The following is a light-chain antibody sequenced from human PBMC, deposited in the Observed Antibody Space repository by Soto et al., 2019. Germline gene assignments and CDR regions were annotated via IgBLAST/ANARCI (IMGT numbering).Light chain of an antibody. CDR3: SSDAGSNNLGV. J-gene: IGLJ1*01. V-gene: IGLV2-8*01. CDR2: EVS. CDR1: SSDVGGYNY. Sequence: QSALTQPPSASGSPGQSVTISCTGTSSDVGGYNYVSWYQQHPGKAPKLMIYEVSKRPSGVPDRFSGSKSGNTASLTVSGMQAEDGADYYCSSDAGSNNLGVFGTGTKVTVL.